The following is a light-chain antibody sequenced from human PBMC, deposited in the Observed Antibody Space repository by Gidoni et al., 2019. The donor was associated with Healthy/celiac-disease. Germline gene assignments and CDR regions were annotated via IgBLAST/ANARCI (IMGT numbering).Light chain of an antibody. CDR1: QSVSSSY. CDR3: QQGTWT. J-gene: IGKJ1*01. V-gene: IGKV3-20*01. Sequence: EIVLTQSPGTLSWSPGERATLSCRASQSVSSSYLAWYQQKPGQAPRLLIYGASSRATGIPDRCSGSGSGTDFSLTISRLEPEDFAVYYCQQGTWTFGQGTKVEIK. CDR2: GAS.